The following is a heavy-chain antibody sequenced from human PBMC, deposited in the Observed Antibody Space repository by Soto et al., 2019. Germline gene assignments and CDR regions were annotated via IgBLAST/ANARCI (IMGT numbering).Heavy chain of an antibody. CDR2: IYYSGST. CDR1: GGSISSSSYY. Sequence: QLQLQESGPGLVKPSETLSLTCTVSGGSISSSSYYWGWIRQPPGKGLEWIGSIYYSGSTYYNPSLKSRVTISVDTSKNQFSLKLSSVTAADTAVYYCARTYGDYTGTAFDIWGQGTMVTVSS. D-gene: IGHD4-17*01. V-gene: IGHV4-39*01. J-gene: IGHJ3*02. CDR3: ARTYGDYTGTAFDI.